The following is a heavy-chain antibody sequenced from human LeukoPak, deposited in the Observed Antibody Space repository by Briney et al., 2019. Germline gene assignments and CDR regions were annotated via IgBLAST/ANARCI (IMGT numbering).Heavy chain of an antibody. D-gene: IGHD6-19*01. V-gene: IGHV4-4*09. J-gene: IGHJ4*02. CDR1: GASMSSNY. CDR3: ASTRRAAVAGRFDS. Sequence: SETLSLTCNVSGASMSSNYWSWIRQPPGKGLEWIGYIYHSGNTNYSPSLESRVTMSVDESKNQFSLRVRFVSAADTAVYYCASTRRAAVAGRFDSWGQGTLVTVSS. CDR2: IYHSGNT.